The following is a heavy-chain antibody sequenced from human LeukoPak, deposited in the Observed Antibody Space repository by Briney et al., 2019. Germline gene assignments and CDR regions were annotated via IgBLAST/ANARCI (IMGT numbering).Heavy chain of an antibody. CDR3: ARYSSGYNDY. Sequence: SETLSLTCTVSGGSISSYYWSWTRQPPGKGLEWIGYIYYSGSTNYNPSLKSRVTISVDASKNQFSLKLSSVTAADTAVYYCARYSSGYNDYWGQGTLVTVSS. D-gene: IGHD3-10*01. CDR1: GGSISSYY. CDR2: IYYSGST. J-gene: IGHJ4*02. V-gene: IGHV4-59*01.